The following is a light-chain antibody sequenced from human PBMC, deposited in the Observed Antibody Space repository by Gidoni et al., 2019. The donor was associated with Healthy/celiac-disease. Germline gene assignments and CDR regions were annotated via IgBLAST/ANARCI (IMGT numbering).Light chain of an antibody. Sequence: GQRVTISCSGSSSNIGSNTVNWYQQLPGTAPKLLIYSNNQRPSGVPDRFSGSKSGTSASRAISGLQSEDEADYYCAEWDDSLNGLFGGGTKLTGL. CDR1: SSNIGSNT. CDR2: SNN. V-gene: IGLV1-44*01. CDR3: AEWDDSLNGL. J-gene: IGLJ3*02.